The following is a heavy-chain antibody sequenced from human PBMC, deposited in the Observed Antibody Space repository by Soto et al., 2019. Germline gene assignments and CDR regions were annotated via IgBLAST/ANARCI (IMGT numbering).Heavy chain of an antibody. V-gene: IGHV1-8*01. J-gene: IGHJ5*02. D-gene: IGHD6-13*01. CDR3: ARQRTAAAAPSDP. CDR2: MNPNSGNT. Sequence: ASVKVSCKASGYTFTSYDINCVRQATGQGLEWMGWMNPNSGNTGYAQKFQGRVTMTRNTSISTAYMELSSLRSEDTAVYYCARQRTAAAAPSDPWGQGTLVTVSS. CDR1: GYTFTSYD.